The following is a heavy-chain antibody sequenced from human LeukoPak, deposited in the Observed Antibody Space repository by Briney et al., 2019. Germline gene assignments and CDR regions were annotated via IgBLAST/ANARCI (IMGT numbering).Heavy chain of an antibody. D-gene: IGHD2-2*01. Sequence: PGGSLRLSCAASGFTFSSYAMHWVRQGPGKGQEWVAIISYDGSDKDYADSVKGRFTISRDNSKAKNTLYLQMNSLRDEDTAVYYCARGQLYFDYWGQGTLVTVSS. V-gene: IGHV3-30*04. J-gene: IGHJ4*02. CDR1: GFTFSSYA. CDR2: ISYDGSDK. CDR3: ARGQLYFDY.